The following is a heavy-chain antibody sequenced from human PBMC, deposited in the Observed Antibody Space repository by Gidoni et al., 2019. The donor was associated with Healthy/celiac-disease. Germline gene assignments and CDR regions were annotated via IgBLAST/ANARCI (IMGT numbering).Heavy chain of an antibody. CDR1: GYTLTELS. Sequence: VQLVQSGAEVKKPGASVTVSCKVSGYTLTELSMHWVRQAPGKGLEWMGGFDPEDGETIYAQKFQGRVTMTEDTSTDTAYMELSSLRSEDTAVYYCATARGSSSWFLNWFDPWGQGTLVTVSS. CDR3: ATARGSSSWFLNWFDP. D-gene: IGHD6-13*01. CDR2: FDPEDGET. V-gene: IGHV1-24*01. J-gene: IGHJ5*02.